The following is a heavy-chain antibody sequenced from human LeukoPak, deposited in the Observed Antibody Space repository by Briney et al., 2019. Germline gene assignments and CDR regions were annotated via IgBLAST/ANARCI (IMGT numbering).Heavy chain of an antibody. Sequence: SETLSLTCTVSGGSITGYYWSWIRQPAGKGLEWIARIYTSDDINYNPSLKSRVTLSVDTSKNQFSLNLKSVTAADMAVYYCASETVGYCSGGPCPYYFDSWGQGTLVTVSS. D-gene: IGHD2-15*01. CDR3: ASETVGYCSGGPCPYYFDS. CDR1: GGSITGYY. CDR2: IYTSDDI. V-gene: IGHV4-4*07. J-gene: IGHJ4*02.